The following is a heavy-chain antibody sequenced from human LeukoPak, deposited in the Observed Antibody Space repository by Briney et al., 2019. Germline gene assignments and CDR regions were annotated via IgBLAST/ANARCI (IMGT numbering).Heavy chain of an antibody. J-gene: IGHJ3*02. CDR3: AKDGGYSGSSSDAFDI. Sequence: GGSLRLSCAASGFSFSSYAMHWVRQAPGKGLEWVSAISGSGGSTYYADSVKGRFTISRDNSKNTLYLQMNSLRAEDTAVYYCAKDGGYSGSSSDAFDIWGQGTMVTVSS. V-gene: IGHV3-23*01. D-gene: IGHD1-26*01. CDR2: ISGSGGST. CDR1: GFSFSSYA.